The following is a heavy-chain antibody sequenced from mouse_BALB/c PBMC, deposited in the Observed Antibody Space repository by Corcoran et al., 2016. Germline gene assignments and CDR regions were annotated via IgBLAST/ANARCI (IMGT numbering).Heavy chain of an antibody. CDR3: AREPMTTVVATRYFDV. D-gene: IGHD1-1*01. V-gene: IGHV8-12*01. Sequence: QVTQKESGPGILQPSQTLCLTCSFYGFSLSTSGLGVSWIRQPSGKGLEWLAHIYWDDDKRYNPSLKSRPTIARETSRNKVFLKITSVDTADTATYYWAREPMTTVVATRYFDVGGAGPRSPSPQ. CDR2: IYWDDDK. J-gene: IGHJ1*01. CDR1: GFSLSTSGLG.